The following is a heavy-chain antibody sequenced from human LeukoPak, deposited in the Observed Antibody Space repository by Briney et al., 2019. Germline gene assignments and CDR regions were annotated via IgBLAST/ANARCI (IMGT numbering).Heavy chain of an antibody. CDR2: IKQDGSET. CDR3: ARYGLGDTFDI. CDR1: GFTVSSNY. V-gene: IGHV3-7*01. Sequence: GGSLRLSCAASGFTVSSNYMSWVRQAPGKGLEWVASIKQDGSETRYVDSVKGRFTIFRDNTKTSLYLQMNSLRAEDTAVYYCARYGLGDTFDIWGQGTVVTVSS. D-gene: IGHD4-17*01. J-gene: IGHJ3*02.